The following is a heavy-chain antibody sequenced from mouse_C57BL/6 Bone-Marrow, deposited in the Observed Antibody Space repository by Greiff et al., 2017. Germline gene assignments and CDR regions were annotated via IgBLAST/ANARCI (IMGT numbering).Heavy chain of an antibody. CDR3: ARDGSSGDWFAY. Sequence: QVQLQQPGAELVMPGASVKLSCKASGYTFTSYWMHWVKQRPGQGLEWIGEIDPSDSYTNYNQKFKGKSTLTVDKSSSTAYMQLSSLTSEDSAVYYCARDGSSGDWFAYGGQGTLVTVSA. J-gene: IGHJ3*01. CDR1: GYTFTSYW. CDR2: IDPSDSYT. V-gene: IGHV1-69*01. D-gene: IGHD1-1*01.